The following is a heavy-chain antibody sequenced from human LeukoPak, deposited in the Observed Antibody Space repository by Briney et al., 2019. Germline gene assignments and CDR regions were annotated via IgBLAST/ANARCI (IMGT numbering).Heavy chain of an antibody. J-gene: IGHJ5*02. D-gene: IGHD3-22*01. CDR3: ARDPLTYYYDSSGYLGSSS. V-gene: IGHV4-61*01. CDR1: GGSISSSSYY. CDR2: IYYSGST. Sequence: SETLSLTCTVSGGSISSSSYYWSWIRQPPGKGLEWIGYIYYSGSTNYNPSLKSRVTISVDTSKNQFSLKLSSVTAADTAVYYCARDPLTYYYDSSGYLGSSSWGQGTLVTVSS.